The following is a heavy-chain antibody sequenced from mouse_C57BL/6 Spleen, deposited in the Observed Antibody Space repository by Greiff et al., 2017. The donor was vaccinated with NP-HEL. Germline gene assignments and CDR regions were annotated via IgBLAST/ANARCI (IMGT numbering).Heavy chain of an antibody. CDR2: IYPGDGDT. CDR3: ARSENYGSSYGYFDV. V-gene: IGHV1-82*01. Sequence: QVQLQQSGPELVKPGASVKISCKASGYAFSSSWMNWVKQRPGKGLEWIGRIYPGDGDTNYNGKFKGKATLTADKSSSTAYMQLSSLTSEDSAVYFCARSENYGSSYGYFDVWGTGTTVTVSS. J-gene: IGHJ1*03. D-gene: IGHD1-1*01. CDR1: GYAFSSSW.